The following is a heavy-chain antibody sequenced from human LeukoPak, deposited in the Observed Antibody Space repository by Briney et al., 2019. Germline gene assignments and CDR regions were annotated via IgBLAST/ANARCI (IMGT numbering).Heavy chain of an antibody. J-gene: IGHJ3*02. CDR2: INPNSGDT. CDR3: ARGVLLQGRGAFDI. Sequence: ASVKVSCKTSGYTFSDYYIHWIRQAPGQGLEWVGWINPNSGDTDYAQKFQGRVAVTRDTSISTAYMELSSLTYDDTAVYYCARGVLLQGRGAFDIWGQGAMVTVSS. V-gene: IGHV1-2*02. D-gene: IGHD2-15*01. CDR1: GYTFSDYY.